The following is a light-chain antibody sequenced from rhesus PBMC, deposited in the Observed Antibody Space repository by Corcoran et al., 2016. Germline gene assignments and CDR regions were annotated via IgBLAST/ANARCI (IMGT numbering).Light chain of an antibody. J-gene: IGKJ2*01. Sequence: DIQMTQSPSSLSASVGDRVTITCRASQGISSYLAWYQQKAGEAPRVLIYYVTNLQTGVPSRFSGSGSGTEFSLRISGLQPEEFATYFCQQYHSLPYSFGQGTTVEIK. CDR2: YVT. V-gene: IGKV1-25*02. CDR1: QGISSY. CDR3: QQYHSLPYS.